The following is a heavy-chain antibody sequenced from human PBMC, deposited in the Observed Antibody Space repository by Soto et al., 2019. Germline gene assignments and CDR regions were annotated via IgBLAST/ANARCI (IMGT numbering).Heavy chain of an antibody. CDR3: ARVVKAGDYGDYGRYYFDY. D-gene: IGHD4-17*01. CDR1: GYTFTTYG. CDR2: VSAYSGNT. V-gene: IGHV1-18*04. Sequence: QVQLVQSGAEVKKPGASVKVSCKASGYTFTTYGITWVRQAPGQGLEWMGGVSAYSGNTNYAQKIQGRLTVTTDTSTNTAYMDLRSLRSDDTAVYYCARVVKAGDYGDYGRYYFDYWGHGTLVTVSS. J-gene: IGHJ4*01.